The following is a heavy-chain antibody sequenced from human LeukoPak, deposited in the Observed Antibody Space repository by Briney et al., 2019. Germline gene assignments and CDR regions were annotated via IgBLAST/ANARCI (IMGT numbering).Heavy chain of an antibody. V-gene: IGHV3-23*01. CDR2: ISGSGVTT. CDR3: AKAPVVTYYYYYYGMDV. J-gene: IGHJ6*02. CDR1: GFTFSSYA. D-gene: IGHD3-22*01. Sequence: GGSLRLSCIASGFTFSSYAMSWVRQAPGKGLEWVSAISGSGVTTHYAGSVKGRFTISRDNSKNTLYLQMNSLRAEDTAVYYCAKAPVVTYYYYYYGMDVWGQGTTVTVSS.